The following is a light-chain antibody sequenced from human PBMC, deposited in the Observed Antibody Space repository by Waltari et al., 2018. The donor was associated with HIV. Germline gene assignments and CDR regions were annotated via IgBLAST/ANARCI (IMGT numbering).Light chain of an antibody. V-gene: IGLV3-1*01. CDR2: QDS. CDR1: KLGDKY. Sequence: SYELTQPPSVYVSPGQTASITCSGDKLGDKYACWYQQKPGQSPVLVIYQDSKRPSGIPWRFSGSNSGNTATLTISGTQAMDEADYYCQAWDSSAGVFGGGTKLTV. CDR3: QAWDSSAGV. J-gene: IGLJ2*01.